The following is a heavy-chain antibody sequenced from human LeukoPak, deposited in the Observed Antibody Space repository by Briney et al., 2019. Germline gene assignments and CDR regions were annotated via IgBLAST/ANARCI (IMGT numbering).Heavy chain of an antibody. J-gene: IGHJ4*02. V-gene: IGHV3-9*01. Sequence: GGSLRLSWAASGFTFDDYAMHWVRQAPEKGLEWVSGISWNSGSIGYADSVKGRFTISRDNAKNSLYLQMNSLRAEDTALYYCAKDRYYDILKGYYFDYWGQGTLVTVSS. D-gene: IGHD3-9*01. CDR2: ISWNSGSI. CDR3: AKDRYYDILKGYYFDY. CDR1: GFTFDDYA.